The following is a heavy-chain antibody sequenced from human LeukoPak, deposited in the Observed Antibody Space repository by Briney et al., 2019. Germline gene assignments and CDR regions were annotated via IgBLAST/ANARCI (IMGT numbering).Heavy chain of an antibody. CDR1: GFTFSSYG. CDR3: AKDEADYYDSSGYYSGFDY. CDR2: IRYGASNK. Sequence: GGSLRLSCAASGFTFSSYGMHWVRQAPGKGLEWVTFIRYGASNKYYADSVKGRFTISRDNSKNTLYLQMNSLRAEDTAVYYCAKDEADYYDSSGYYSGFDYWGQGSLVTVSS. D-gene: IGHD3-22*01. J-gene: IGHJ4*02. V-gene: IGHV3-30*02.